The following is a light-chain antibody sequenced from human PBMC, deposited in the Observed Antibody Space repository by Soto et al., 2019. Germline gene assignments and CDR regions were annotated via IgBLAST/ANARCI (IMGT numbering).Light chain of an antibody. CDR2: DAS. CDR1: QDISSS. V-gene: IGKV1-9*01. Sequence: IHLTHSPSFLSAPVGDIVTITCGASQDISSSLAWYQQKPGKAPKLLIYDASTLQTGVPSRFRGSGSGTEFTLTISSLQPEDFATYSCQQLASYPIGTFGGGTKVDIK. J-gene: IGKJ4*01. CDR3: QQLASYPIGT.